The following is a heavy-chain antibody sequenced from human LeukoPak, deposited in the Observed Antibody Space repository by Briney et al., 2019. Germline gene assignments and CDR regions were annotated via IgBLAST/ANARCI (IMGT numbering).Heavy chain of an antibody. CDR1: GGTFSSYA. Sequence: SVKVSCKASGGTFSSYAISWVRQAPGQGLEWMGGIIPIFGTANYAQKFQGRVTITADESTSTAYMELSSLRSEDTAVYYCARDNRGRYSYGEWGQGTLVTVSS. D-gene: IGHD5-18*01. V-gene: IGHV1-69*13. J-gene: IGHJ4*02. CDR3: ARDNRGRYSYGE. CDR2: IIPIFGTA.